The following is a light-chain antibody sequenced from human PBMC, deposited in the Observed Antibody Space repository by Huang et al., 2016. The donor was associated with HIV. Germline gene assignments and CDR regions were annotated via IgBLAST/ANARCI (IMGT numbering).Light chain of an antibody. CDR3: QQHYSTPWT. CDR1: QSVLYSANKKHLPMNC. V-gene: IGKV4-1*01. Sequence: DIVMTQSPDSLAVPLGERATISCVSSQSVLYSANKKHLPMNCLAWYQKKPGQPPKRLIYWASLRASGVPDRFSGSGSGTDFTLTISSLQAEDVAVYYCQQHYSTPWTFGQGTKVEIK. CDR2: WAS. J-gene: IGKJ1*01.